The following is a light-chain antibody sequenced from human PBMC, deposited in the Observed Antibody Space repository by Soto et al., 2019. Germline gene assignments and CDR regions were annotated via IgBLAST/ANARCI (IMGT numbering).Light chain of an antibody. CDR1: QGIRSD. CDR2: GAS. J-gene: IGKJ1*01. Sequence: IQVTQSPPSLSASVGDRVTISCRASQGIRSDLAWYQQKPGKVPKLLIYGASKLASGVPSRFSGSGFGTDFTLTISSLQPEDFATYYCLQDYNFPWAFGQGTKVEMK. CDR3: LQDYNFPWA. V-gene: IGKV1-6*01.